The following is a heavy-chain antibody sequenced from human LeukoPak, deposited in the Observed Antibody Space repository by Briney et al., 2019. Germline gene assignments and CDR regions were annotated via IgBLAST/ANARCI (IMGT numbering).Heavy chain of an antibody. Sequence: PSETLSLTCPVSGGSVSSGSYYWNWIRQPPGKGLEWIGYIYYSGSTNYNPSLKSRVTISVDTSKNHFSLKLSSVTAADTAVYYCARGNGDYVLYYWGQGTLVTVSS. CDR1: GGSVSSGSYY. D-gene: IGHD4-17*01. CDR2: IYYSGST. V-gene: IGHV4-61*03. CDR3: ARGNGDYVLYY. J-gene: IGHJ4*02.